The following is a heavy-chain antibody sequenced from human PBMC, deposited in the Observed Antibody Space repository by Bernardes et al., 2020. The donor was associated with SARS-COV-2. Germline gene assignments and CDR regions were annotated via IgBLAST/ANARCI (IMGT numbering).Heavy chain of an antibody. J-gene: IGHJ4*02. CDR3: ARINMVRGVLLDY. CDR2: IYYSGST. CDR1: GGSISSYY. Sequence: SETLSLTCTVSGGSISSYYWSWIRQPPGKGLEWIGYIYYSGSTNYNPSLKSRVTISVDTSKNQFSLKLSSVTAADTAVYYCARINMVRGVLLDYWGQGTLVTVSS. D-gene: IGHD3-10*01. V-gene: IGHV4-59*08.